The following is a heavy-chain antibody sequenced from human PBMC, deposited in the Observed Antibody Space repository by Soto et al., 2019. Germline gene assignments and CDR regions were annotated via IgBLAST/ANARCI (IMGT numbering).Heavy chain of an antibody. V-gene: IGHV3-64*01. Sequence: GGSLRLSCAASGFTFSNYAMDWVRQAPGKVLEYVSGISSNGVGTYYANSVKGRVTITRDTSASTAYMELSSLRSEDTAVYYCASSLEPHRPYYYYYYMDVWGKGTTVTVSS. CDR3: ASSLEPHRPYYYYYYMDV. J-gene: IGHJ6*03. CDR2: ISSNGVGT. CDR1: GFTFSNYA. D-gene: IGHD1-1*01.